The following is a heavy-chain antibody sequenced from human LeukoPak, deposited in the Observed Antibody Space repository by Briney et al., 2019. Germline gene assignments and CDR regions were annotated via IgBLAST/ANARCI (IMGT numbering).Heavy chain of an antibody. CDR2: IKQDGSDK. CDR1: GSTFSTYY. V-gene: IGHV3-7*01. J-gene: IGHJ4*02. CDR3: ARKESNYVTHFDY. Sequence: GGSLRLSCAASGSTFSTYYMSWVRQAPGKGLEWVANIKQDGSDKSYVDSVKGRFTISRDNAKNSLYLQMNSLRAEDTAVYYCARKESNYVTHFDYWGQGTLVTVSS. D-gene: IGHD4-11*01.